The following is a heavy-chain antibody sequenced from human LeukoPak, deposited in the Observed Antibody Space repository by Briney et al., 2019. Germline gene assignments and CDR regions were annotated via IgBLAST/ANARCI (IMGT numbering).Heavy chain of an antibody. V-gene: IGHV5-51*01. Sequence: GESLKISCKGSGYSFTSYWIGWVRQMPGKGLEWMGIIYPGDSDTRYSPSFQGQVTISADKSISTAYLQWSSLKASDTAMYYCARLADYDFWSGYYSPQYYFDYWGQGTLVTVSS. D-gene: IGHD3-3*01. CDR2: IYPGDSDT. J-gene: IGHJ4*02. CDR3: ARLADYDFWSGYYSPQYYFDY. CDR1: GYSFTSYW.